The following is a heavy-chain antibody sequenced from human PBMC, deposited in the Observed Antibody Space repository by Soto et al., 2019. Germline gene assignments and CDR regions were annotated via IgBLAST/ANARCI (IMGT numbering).Heavy chain of an antibody. CDR1: GYTFTGYY. D-gene: IGHD5-18*01. CDR3: VKSRRETAPGLFDH. J-gene: IGHJ4*02. V-gene: IGHV1-2*02. CDR2: INPNSGGT. Sequence: ASVKVSCKASGYTFTGYYMHWVRQAPGQGLEWMGWINPNSGGTNYAQKFQGRVTMTRDTSISTAYMELNSLRVDDTAIYHCVKSRRETAPGLFDHWGQGTPVTVSS.